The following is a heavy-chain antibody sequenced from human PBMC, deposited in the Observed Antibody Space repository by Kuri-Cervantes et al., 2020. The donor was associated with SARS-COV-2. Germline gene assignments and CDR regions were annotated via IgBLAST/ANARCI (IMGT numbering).Heavy chain of an antibody. V-gene: IGHV4-30-4*08. D-gene: IGHD6-6*01. CDR3: ARSLQLVRFDY. J-gene: IGHJ4*02. CDR2: IYYSGST. Sequence: LRLSCTVSGGSISSSSYYWSWIRQPPGKGLEWIGYIYYSGSTYYNPSLKSRVTISVDTSKNQFSLKLSSVTAADTAVYYCARSLQLVRFDYWGQGTLVTVSS. CDR1: GGSISSSSYY.